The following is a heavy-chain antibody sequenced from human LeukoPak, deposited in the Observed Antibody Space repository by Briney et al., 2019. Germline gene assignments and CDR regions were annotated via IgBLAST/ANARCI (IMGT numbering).Heavy chain of an antibody. CDR1: GFTFSSYW. D-gene: IGHD4-17*01. J-gene: IGHJ4*02. V-gene: IGHV3-7*01. Sequence: GGSLRLSCAASGFTFSSYWMSWVRQAPGEGLEWVANIKQDGSEKYYVDSVKGRFTISRDNAKNSLYLQMNSLRAEDTAVYYCARENGDSYFDYWGQGTLVTVSS. CDR3: ARENGDSYFDY. CDR2: IKQDGSEK.